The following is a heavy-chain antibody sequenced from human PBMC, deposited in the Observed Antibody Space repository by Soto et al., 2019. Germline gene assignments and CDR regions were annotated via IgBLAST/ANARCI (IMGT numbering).Heavy chain of an antibody. CDR3: ARYYDFWSGFDAFDI. D-gene: IGHD3-3*01. J-gene: IGHJ3*02. CDR2: ISSSSSYI. Sequence: PGGSLRLSCAASGFTFSSYSMNWVRQAPGKGLEWVSSISSSSSYIYYADSVKGRFTISRDNAKNSLYLQMNSLRAEDTAVYNCARYYDFWSGFDAFDIWGQGTMVTVSS. CDR1: GFTFSSYS. V-gene: IGHV3-21*01.